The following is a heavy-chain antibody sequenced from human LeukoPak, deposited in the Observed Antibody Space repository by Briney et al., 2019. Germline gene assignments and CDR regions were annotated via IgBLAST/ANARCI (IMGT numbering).Heavy chain of an antibody. Sequence: PSETLSLTCTVSGGSISSYYWSWIRQPAGKGLEWIGRIYTSGSTNYNPSLKSRVTISVDTSKNQFSLKLSSVTAADTAVYYCARDKLVRGVWWFDPWGQGTLVTVSS. CDR3: ARDKLVRGVWWFDP. J-gene: IGHJ5*02. CDR2: IYTSGST. CDR1: GGSISSYY. V-gene: IGHV4-4*07. D-gene: IGHD3-10*01.